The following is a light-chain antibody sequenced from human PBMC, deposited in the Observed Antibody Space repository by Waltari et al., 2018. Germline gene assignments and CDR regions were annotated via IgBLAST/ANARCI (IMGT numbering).Light chain of an antibody. CDR3: SSYAGNNVV. V-gene: IGLV2-8*01. CDR1: SSDVGGYNY. J-gene: IGLJ2*01. CDR2: EVS. Sequence: QSALTQPPSASGSPGQSVSISCTGTSSDVGGYNYVSWYQQHQGQAPKLLIYEVSKRPSGVPDRFSGSKSGNTASLTVSGLQVEDEAGYYCSSYAGNNVVFGGGTKLTVL.